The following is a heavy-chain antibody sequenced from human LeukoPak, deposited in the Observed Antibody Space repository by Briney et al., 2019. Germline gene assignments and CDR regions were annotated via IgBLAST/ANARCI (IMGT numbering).Heavy chain of an antibody. D-gene: IGHD3-10*01. V-gene: IGHV1-2*02. Sequence: ASVKVSCKASGYTFTDYYMHWVRQAPGQGLEWMGWINPNSGGTNYAQKLQGRVTMTRDTSIITAYMELSRLRSDDTAVYYCARDWALLWFGESPTYYMDVWGKGTTVTISS. CDR3: ARDWALLWFGESPTYYMDV. J-gene: IGHJ6*03. CDR1: GYTFTDYY. CDR2: INPNSGGT.